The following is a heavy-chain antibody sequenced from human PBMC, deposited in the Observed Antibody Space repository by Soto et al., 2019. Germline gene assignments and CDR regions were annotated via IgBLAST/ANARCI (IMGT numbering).Heavy chain of an antibody. CDR2: ISHDVSNK. D-gene: IGHD5-18*01. Sequence: QVQLVESGGGVVQPGRSLRLSCAASGFTFSSYGMHWVRQAPGKGLEWVAVISHDVSNKYYADSVKGRFTISRDNSKNTLHLQMNSLRAEDTAVYYCATNSYGYVSTYYFGYWGQGTLVTVSS. V-gene: IGHV3-30*03. J-gene: IGHJ4*02. CDR3: ATNSYGYVSTYYFGY. CDR1: GFTFSSYG.